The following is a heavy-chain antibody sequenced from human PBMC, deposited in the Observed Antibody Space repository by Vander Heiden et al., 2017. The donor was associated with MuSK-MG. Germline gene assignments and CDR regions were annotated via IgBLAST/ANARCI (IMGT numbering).Heavy chain of an antibody. CDR2: INPNSGGT. Sequence: QVQLVQSGAEVQKPGASVKVSCKASGYTFTGYYMHWVRQAPGQGLEWMGRINPNSGGTNYAQKFQGRVTMTRDTSISTAYMELSRLRSDDTAVYYCATERIAARGVYMDVWGKGTTVTVSS. V-gene: IGHV1-2*06. CDR3: ATERIAARGVYMDV. J-gene: IGHJ6*03. D-gene: IGHD6-6*01. CDR1: GYTFTGYY.